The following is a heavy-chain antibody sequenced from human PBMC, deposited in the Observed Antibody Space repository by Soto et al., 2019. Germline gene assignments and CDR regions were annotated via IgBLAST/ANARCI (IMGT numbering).Heavy chain of an antibody. Sequence: GGSLRLSCAASGFTFSDYYMSWIRQAPGKGLEWVSYISSSGSTIYYADSVKGRFTISRDNAKNSLYLQMNSLRAEDTAVYYCARGGRITIFGDRYYYYYMDVWGKGTTVTVSS. D-gene: IGHD3-3*01. J-gene: IGHJ6*03. V-gene: IGHV3-11*01. CDR1: GFTFSDYY. CDR3: ARGGRITIFGDRYYYYYMDV. CDR2: ISSSGSTI.